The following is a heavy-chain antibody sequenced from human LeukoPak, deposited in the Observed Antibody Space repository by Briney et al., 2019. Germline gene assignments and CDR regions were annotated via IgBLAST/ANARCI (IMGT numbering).Heavy chain of an antibody. J-gene: IGHJ4*02. CDR3: ARRPLDVWGSYRFDY. V-gene: IGHV3-48*01. D-gene: IGHD3-16*02. Sequence: GGSLRLSCAASGFTFSSYSMNWVRQAPGKGLEWVSYISSSSTIYYADSVKGRFTISRDNAKNSLYLQMNSLRAEDTAVYYCARRPLDVWGSYRFDYWGQGTLVTVSS. CDR1: GFTFSSYS. CDR2: ISSSSTI.